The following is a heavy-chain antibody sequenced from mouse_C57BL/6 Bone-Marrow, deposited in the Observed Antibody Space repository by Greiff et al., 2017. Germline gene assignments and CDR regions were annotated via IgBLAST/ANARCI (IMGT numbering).Heavy chain of an antibody. CDR1: GFNIKDDY. Sequence: EVQLQQSGAELVRPGASVKLSCTASGFNIKDDYMHWVKKRPEQGLEWIGWIDPENGDTEYASKFQGKATITADTSSNTAYLQLSSLTSEDTAVYYCTTEDVTTVVAEGLPYYYDYWGQGTTLTVSS. CDR3: TTEDVTTVVAEGLPYYYDY. V-gene: IGHV14-4*01. D-gene: IGHD1-1*01. J-gene: IGHJ2*01. CDR2: IDPENGDT.